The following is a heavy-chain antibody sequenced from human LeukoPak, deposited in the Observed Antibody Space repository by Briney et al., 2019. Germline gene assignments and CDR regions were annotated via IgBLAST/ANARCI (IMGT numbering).Heavy chain of an antibody. V-gene: IGHV1-2*06. Sequence: ASVKVSCKASGYTFTGYYMNWVRQAPGQGIEWMGRINPNSGGTNYAQKFEGRVTMTRDTSINTAYMELSSLRSDDTAVYYCARGTLDYWGQGTLVTASS. CDR1: GYTFTGYY. J-gene: IGHJ4*02. CDR2: INPNSGGT. CDR3: ARGTLDY. D-gene: IGHD1/OR15-1a*01.